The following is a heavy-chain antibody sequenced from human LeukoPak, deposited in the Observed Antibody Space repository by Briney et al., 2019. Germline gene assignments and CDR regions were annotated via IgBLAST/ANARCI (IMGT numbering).Heavy chain of an antibody. CDR2: IYYTEST. J-gene: IGHJ6*02. V-gene: IGHV4-59*12. CDR1: GGSINNYW. D-gene: IGHD3-10*01. Sequence: SETLSLTCSVSGGSINNYWWSWIRQPPGKGLGWIGYIYYTESTDYNPSLKSRVTISVDTSKDQFSLKLSSVTAADTAVYYCARERGVYYYGMDVWGQGTTVTVSS. CDR3: ARERGVYYYGMDV.